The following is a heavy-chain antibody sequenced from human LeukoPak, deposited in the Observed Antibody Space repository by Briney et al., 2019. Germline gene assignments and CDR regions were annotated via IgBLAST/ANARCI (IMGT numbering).Heavy chain of an antibody. CDR3: ARLSYGDANY. Sequence: PSETLSLTCTVSGGSISSYYWSWLRQPPGKGLEWVGNIFSSGSTNYNPSLKSRVTISIDTSKNQFSLKLSTVTAADTAVYYCARLSYGDANYWGQGSLVTVSS. V-gene: IGHV4-59*01. CDR2: IFSSGST. D-gene: IGHD4-17*01. CDR1: GGSISSYY. J-gene: IGHJ4*02.